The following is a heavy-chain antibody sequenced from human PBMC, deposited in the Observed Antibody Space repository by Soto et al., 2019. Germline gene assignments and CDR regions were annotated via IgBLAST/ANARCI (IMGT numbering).Heavy chain of an antibody. D-gene: IGHD4-17*01. CDR2: ISGSGGST. V-gene: IGHV3-23*01. Sequence: GGSLRLSCAASGFTFSSYAMSWVRQAPGKGLEWVSAISGSGGSTYYADSVKGRFTISRDNSKNTLYLQMNSLRAEDTAVYYCAKEWSPRRQSTTYFDYWGQGTLVTVSS. J-gene: IGHJ4*02. CDR3: AKEWSPRRQSTTYFDY. CDR1: GFTFSSYA.